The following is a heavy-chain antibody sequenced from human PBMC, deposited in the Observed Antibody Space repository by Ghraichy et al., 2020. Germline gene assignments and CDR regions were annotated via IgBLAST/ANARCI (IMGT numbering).Heavy chain of an antibody. D-gene: IGHD6-19*01. V-gene: IGHV3-30-3*01. J-gene: IGHJ6*02. CDR1: GFTFSSYA. CDR2: ISYDGSNK. CDR3: ARDSVVAVAGTYYYYYYGMDV. Sequence: GESLNISCAASGFTFSSYAMHWVRQAPGKGLEWVAVISYDGSNKYYADSVKGRFTISRDNSKNTLYLQMNSLRAEDTAVYYCARDSVVAVAGTYYYYYYGMDVWGQGTTVTVSS.